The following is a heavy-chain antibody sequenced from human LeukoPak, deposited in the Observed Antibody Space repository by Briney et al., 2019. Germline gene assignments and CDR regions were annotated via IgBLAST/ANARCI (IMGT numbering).Heavy chain of an antibody. CDR2: ISVYNGNA. J-gene: IGHJ4*02. Sequence: ASVKVSCKASGYTFSIYGFSWVRQAPGQGLEWMGWISVYNGNANYAQKLQGRVTMTTDTSTSTAYMELRSLRSDDTAVYYCARDRNLPYRYYYDSSGIRGISPFDYWGQGTLVTVSS. CDR3: ARDRNLPYRYYYDSSGIRGISPFDY. CDR1: GYTFSIYG. V-gene: IGHV1-18*01. D-gene: IGHD3-22*01.